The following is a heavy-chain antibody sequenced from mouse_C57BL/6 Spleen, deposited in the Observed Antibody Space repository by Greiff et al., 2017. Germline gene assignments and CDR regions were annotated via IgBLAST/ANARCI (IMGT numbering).Heavy chain of an antibody. CDR1: GYAFTNYL. V-gene: IGHV1-54*01. CDR3: ARDERLLFGY. CDR2: INPGSGGT. Sequence: VQLQQSGAELVRPGTSVKVSCKASGYAFTNYLIEWVKQRPGKGLEWIGVINPGSGGTNFNEKFKGKATLTADKSSSTAYMQLSSLTSEDSAVYFCARDERLLFGYWGQGTTLTVSS. D-gene: IGHD2-3*01. J-gene: IGHJ2*01.